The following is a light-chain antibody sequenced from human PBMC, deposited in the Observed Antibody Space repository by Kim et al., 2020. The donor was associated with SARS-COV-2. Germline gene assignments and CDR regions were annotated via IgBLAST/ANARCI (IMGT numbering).Light chain of an antibody. CDR1: QGIGSY. CDR2: AAS. J-gene: IGKJ2*01. Sequence: SASTGDRVTFTCRASQGIGSYLAWYHKKSGQAPRLLIYAASTLQTGVPSRFSGTGSGTDFTLTISCLQSEDFGSYYCQQYYDYPFSFGQGTKLEI. V-gene: IGKV1-8*01. CDR3: QQYYDYPFS.